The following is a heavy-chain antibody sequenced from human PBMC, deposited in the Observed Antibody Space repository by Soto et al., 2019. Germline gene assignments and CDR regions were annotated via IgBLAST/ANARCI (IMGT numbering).Heavy chain of an antibody. D-gene: IGHD2-15*01. CDR2: IIPIFGTA. Sequence: QVQLVQSGAEVKKPGSSVKVSCKASGGTFSSYAISWVRQAPGQGLEWMGGIIPIFGTANYAQKFQGRVTITADESTSKAYMELSSLRSEDTAVYYCARRGYCSGGSCYSSYYYYGMDVWGQGTTVTVSS. CDR3: ARRGYCSGGSCYSSYYYYGMDV. CDR1: GGTFSSYA. J-gene: IGHJ6*02. V-gene: IGHV1-69*01.